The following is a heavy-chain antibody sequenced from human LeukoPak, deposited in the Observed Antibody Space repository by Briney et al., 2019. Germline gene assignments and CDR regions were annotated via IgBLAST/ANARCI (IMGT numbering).Heavy chain of an antibody. V-gene: IGHV3-15*01. CDR3: TTFYHEYSPY. D-gene: IGHD2/OR15-2a*01. CDR1: GFTFSHLW. Sequence: PGGSLRLSCTAASGFTFSHLWMNWVRQAPGKGLEWVGRIKSNADGGTPDYAAPARGRFTISRDDSKNTLYLQMNSLKTEDTAVYYCTTFYHEYSPYWGRGTLVTVSS. J-gene: IGHJ4*02. CDR2: IKSNADGGTP.